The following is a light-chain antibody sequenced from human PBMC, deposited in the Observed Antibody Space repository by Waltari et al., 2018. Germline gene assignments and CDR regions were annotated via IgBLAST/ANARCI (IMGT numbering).Light chain of an antibody. CDR3: QHYYNAPFT. CDR1: QAISNS. Sequence: IHMTQSPSSLSASLGDRVTITCRASQAISNSLAWYQQRPGKAPKLLLYSASKLETGVPARFSGSVSGTDYTLTISSLQPEDFATYDCQHYYNAPFTFGPGTKVDVK. V-gene: IGKV1-NL1*01. CDR2: SAS. J-gene: IGKJ3*01.